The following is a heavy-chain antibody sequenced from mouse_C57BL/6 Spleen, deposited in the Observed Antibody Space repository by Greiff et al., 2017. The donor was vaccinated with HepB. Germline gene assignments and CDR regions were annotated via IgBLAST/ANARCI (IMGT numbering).Heavy chain of an antibody. CDR2: IWRGGST. V-gene: IGHV2-5*01. D-gene: IGHD2-1*01. Sequence: VQLKESGPGLVQPSQSLSITCTVSGFSLTSYGVHWVRQSPGKGLEWLGVIWRGGSTDYNAAFMSRLSITKDNSKSQVFFKMNSLQADDTAIYYCAKRSGGNYDAMDYWGQGTSVTVSS. CDR3: AKRSGGNYDAMDY. J-gene: IGHJ4*01. CDR1: GFSLTSYG.